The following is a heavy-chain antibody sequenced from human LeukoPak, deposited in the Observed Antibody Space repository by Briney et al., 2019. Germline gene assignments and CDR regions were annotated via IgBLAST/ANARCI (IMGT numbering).Heavy chain of an antibody. J-gene: IGHJ5*02. V-gene: IGHV1-69*01. Sequence: EASVKVSCKASGGTFSNYAISWVRQAPGQGLEWMGGIIPIFGTANYAQKFQGRVTITADESTSTAYMELNSLRSEDTAVYYCARDNSVRDEAWWFNPWGQGTLVTVSS. D-gene: IGHD5-24*01. CDR3: ARDNSVRDEAWWFNP. CDR1: GGTFSNYA. CDR2: IIPIFGTA.